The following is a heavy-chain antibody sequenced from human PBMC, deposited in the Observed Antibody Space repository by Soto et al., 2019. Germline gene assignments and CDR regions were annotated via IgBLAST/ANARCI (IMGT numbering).Heavy chain of an antibody. CDR1: GFTLSNAW. CDR2: IKSKTDGGTT. D-gene: IGHD3-16*01. J-gene: IGHJ4*02. Sequence: EVQLVESGGGLVEPGGSLRLSCAASGFTLSNAWMSWVRQAPGKGLEWVGRIKSKTDGGTTEYAAPVRGRFTITRDDSKNTLDLQMSSLHTEDTAIYYCTSVNWGKLDYWGQGTLATVSS. V-gene: IGHV3-15*01. CDR3: TSVNWGKLDY.